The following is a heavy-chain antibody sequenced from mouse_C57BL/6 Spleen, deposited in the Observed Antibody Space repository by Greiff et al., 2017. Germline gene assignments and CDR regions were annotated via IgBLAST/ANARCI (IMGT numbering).Heavy chain of an antibody. D-gene: IGHD1-1*01. CDR3: ARDGYYYGSRNYFHY. V-gene: IGHV1-55*01. CDR2: IYPGSGST. J-gene: IGHJ2*01. CDR1: GYTFTSYW. Sequence: QVQLQQPGAELVKPGASVTMSCKASGYTFTSYWITWVKQRPGQGLEWIGDIYPGSGSTNYNEKFKSKATLTVDTSSSTAYMQLSSLTSEDSAVYYCARDGYYYGSRNYFHYWGQGTTLTVSS.